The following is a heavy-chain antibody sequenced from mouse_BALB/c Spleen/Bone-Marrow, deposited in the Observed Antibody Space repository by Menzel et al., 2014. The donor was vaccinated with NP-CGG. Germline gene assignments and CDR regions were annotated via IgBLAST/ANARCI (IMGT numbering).Heavy chain of an antibody. Sequence: DVKLQESGPELVKPGASVKMSCKASGYTFTDYYMDWVKQSHGESLEWIGRVNPYNGGTSYNQKFKGKATLTVDKSSSTAYMELNSLTSEDSAVYYCARGIYYGNYFDYWGQGTTLTVSS. CDR2: VNPYNGGT. CDR1: GYTFTDYY. D-gene: IGHD2-1*01. J-gene: IGHJ2*01. CDR3: ARGIYYGNYFDY. V-gene: IGHV1-19*01.